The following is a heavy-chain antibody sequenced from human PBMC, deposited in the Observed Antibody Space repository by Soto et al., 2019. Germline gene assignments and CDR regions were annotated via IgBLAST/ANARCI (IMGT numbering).Heavy chain of an antibody. J-gene: IGHJ5*02. CDR1: GGSISSGGYY. Sequence: QVQLQESGPGLVKPSQTLSLTCTVSGGSISSGGYYWTWIRQHPGKGLEWIGYIYYSGSTYYNPSRWSRVTISADTSKTHFSLKLCSVAAAVTAVYYCAGGVSPWGQGTVVTVSS. V-gene: IGHV4-31*03. CDR3: AGGVSP. CDR2: IYYSGST.